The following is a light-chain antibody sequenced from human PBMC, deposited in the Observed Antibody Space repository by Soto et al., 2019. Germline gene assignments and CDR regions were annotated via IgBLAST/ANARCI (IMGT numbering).Light chain of an antibody. J-gene: IGLJ2*01. CDR2: EVT. CDR1: SSDVGSYDL. V-gene: IGLV2-23*02. Sequence: QSALTQPASVSGSPGQSITISCTGTSSDVGSYDLVSWYQHHPGTAPKLILYEVTKRPSGVSNRFSGSKSGNTASLTISGLQTEDDSHYYCCSYASGNTVLFGGGTKLTVL. CDR3: CSYASGNTVL.